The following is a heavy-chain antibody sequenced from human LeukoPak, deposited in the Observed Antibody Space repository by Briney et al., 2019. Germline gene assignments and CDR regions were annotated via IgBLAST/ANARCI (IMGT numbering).Heavy chain of an antibody. CDR1: GFTFSSYW. Sequence: GGSLRLSCAASGFTFSSYWMSWVRQAPGKGLEWVAVISYDGSDKYYADSVKGRFTISRDNSKNTLYLQMNSLRAEDTAVYYCAKDRSSSGDYYFDYWGQGTLVTVSS. CDR3: AKDRSSSGDYYFDY. V-gene: IGHV3-30*18. D-gene: IGHD3-22*01. CDR2: ISYDGSDK. J-gene: IGHJ4*02.